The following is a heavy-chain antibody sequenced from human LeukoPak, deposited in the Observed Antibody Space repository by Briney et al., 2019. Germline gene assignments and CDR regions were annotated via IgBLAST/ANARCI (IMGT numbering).Heavy chain of an antibody. D-gene: IGHD6-19*01. J-gene: IGHJ4*02. CDR2: VNPNSGGR. CDR1: GYTFTAKY. CDR3: APNSGYSSGWFIG. V-gene: IGHV1-2*02. Sequence: ASVKVSCTASGYTFTAKYLHWVRQAPGQGLEWMGWVNPNSGGRTYAQKFQGRVAMTSDTSINTAYMELETLTSDDTAVYYCAPNSGYSSGWFIGWGQGTLVIVSS.